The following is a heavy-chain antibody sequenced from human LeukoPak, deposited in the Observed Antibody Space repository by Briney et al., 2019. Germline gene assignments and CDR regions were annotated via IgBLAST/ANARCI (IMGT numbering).Heavy chain of an antibody. V-gene: IGHV3-23*01. J-gene: IGHJ4*02. CDR1: GFTFSSYD. D-gene: IGHD6-19*01. Sequence: GGSRRLSCAASGFTFSSYDMNWVRQAPGKGLEWVSGVSSSGDNRHYADSVKGRFTISRDNSNNTLYLHTNSLRAEDTAVYYCVKGGWLDNWGQGTLVTVSS. CDR2: VSSSGDNR. CDR3: VKGGWLDN.